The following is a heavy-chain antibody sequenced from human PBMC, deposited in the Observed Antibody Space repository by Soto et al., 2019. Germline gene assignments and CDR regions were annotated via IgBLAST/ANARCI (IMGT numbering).Heavy chain of an antibody. CDR3: ARSRRAWNSESYYFDY. CDR1: GGTFSSYA. V-gene: IGHV1-69*01. J-gene: IGHJ4*02. D-gene: IGHD1-7*01. CDR2: IIPIFGTA. Sequence: QVQLVQSGAEVQKPGSSVKVSCKASGGTFSSYAISWVRQAPGQGLEWMGGIIPIFGTANYAQKFQGRVTITADESTSTAYMELSSLRSEDTAVYYCARSRRAWNSESYYFDYWGQGTLVTVSS.